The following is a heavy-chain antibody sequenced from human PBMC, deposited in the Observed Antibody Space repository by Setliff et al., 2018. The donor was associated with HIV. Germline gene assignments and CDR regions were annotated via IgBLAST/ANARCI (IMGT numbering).Heavy chain of an antibody. V-gene: IGHV4-39*01. Sequence: PSETLSLTCTVSGGSASNSRYYWAWIRQPPGKGLEYIGSIYYNEKTYYSPSLKSRVTISIDTSKNQFSLKLSSVTAADTAVYYCARGAIAVAGISYYYYGMDVWGQGTTVTVSS. D-gene: IGHD6-19*01. CDR2: IYYNEKT. J-gene: IGHJ6*02. CDR1: GGSASNSRYY. CDR3: ARGAIAVAGISYYYYGMDV.